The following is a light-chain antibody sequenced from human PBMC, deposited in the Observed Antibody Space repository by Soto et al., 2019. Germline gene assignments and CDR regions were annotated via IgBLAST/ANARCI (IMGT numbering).Light chain of an antibody. CDR3: QQYNNWPPRYT. Sequence: EIVMTQSPATLSVSPGERATLSCRASQSVSSKLAWYQQKPGQAPRLLIYGASTRATGIPARLSGSGSGTEFTLTISIMQSEDFAVYYCQQYNNWPPRYTFGQGTKLEIK. J-gene: IGKJ2*01. CDR2: GAS. CDR1: QSVSSK. V-gene: IGKV3-15*01.